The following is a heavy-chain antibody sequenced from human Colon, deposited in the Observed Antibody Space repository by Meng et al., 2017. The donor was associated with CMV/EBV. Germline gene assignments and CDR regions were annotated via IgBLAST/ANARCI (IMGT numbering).Heavy chain of an antibody. Sequence: VNLSCKASGYTVTGYWMHGVRQDPGQGIERMGRIKPSTSDTNNAKNFQGRVTVTRDTSISTVYMEVNSLTSDDTAVYYCTREGFDYWGQGALVTVSS. V-gene: IGHV1-2*02. J-gene: IGHJ4*02. CDR2: IKPSTSDT. CDR3: TREGFDY. CDR1: GYTVTGYW.